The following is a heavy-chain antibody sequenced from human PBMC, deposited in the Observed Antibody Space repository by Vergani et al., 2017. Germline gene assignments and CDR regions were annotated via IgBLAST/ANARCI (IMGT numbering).Heavy chain of an antibody. D-gene: IGHD6-13*01. J-gene: IGHJ3*02. Sequence: EVQLVESGGGLVQPGGSLRLSCAASGFTFSSYSMNWVRQAPGKGLGWVSYISSSSSTIYYADSVKGRFTISRDNAKNSLYLQMNSLRAEDTAVYYCARDWSIAAAGSAFDIWGQGTMVTVSS. CDR1: GFTFSSYS. CDR3: ARDWSIAAAGSAFDI. CDR2: ISSSSSTI. V-gene: IGHV3-48*01.